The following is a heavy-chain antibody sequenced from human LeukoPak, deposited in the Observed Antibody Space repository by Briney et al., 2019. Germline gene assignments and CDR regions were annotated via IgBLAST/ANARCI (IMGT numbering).Heavy chain of an antibody. Sequence: QYGGSLRLSCAASGFTFSSYGMHWVRQAPGKGLEWVAVISYDGSNKYYADSVKGRFTISRDNSKNTLYLQMNSLRAEDTAVYYCAKDYGDYAIDYWGQGTLVTVSS. CDR2: ISYDGSNK. CDR1: GFTFSSYG. CDR3: AKDYGDYAIDY. V-gene: IGHV3-30*18. J-gene: IGHJ4*02. D-gene: IGHD4-17*01.